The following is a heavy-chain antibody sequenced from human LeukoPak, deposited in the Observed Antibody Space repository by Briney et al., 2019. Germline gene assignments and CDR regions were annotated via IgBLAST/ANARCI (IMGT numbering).Heavy chain of an antibody. V-gene: IGHV1-69*05. CDR3: ARGQVKFNYYYYYMDV. CDR2: IIPIFGTA. D-gene: IGHD4-23*01. CDR1: RGTFSSYA. Sequence: GASVKVSCKASRGTFSSYAISWVRQAPEQGLEWMGGIIPIFGTANYAQKFQGRVTITTDESTSTAYMELSSLRSEDTAVYYCARGQVKFNYYYYYMDVWGKGTTVTVSS. J-gene: IGHJ6*03.